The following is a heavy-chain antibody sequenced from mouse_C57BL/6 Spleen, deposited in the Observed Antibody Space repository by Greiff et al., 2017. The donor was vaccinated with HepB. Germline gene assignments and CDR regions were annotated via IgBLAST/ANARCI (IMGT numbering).Heavy chain of an antibody. D-gene: IGHD1-1*01. CDR3: NPYGSSDEGFAY. CDR2: IDPEDGDT. J-gene: IGHJ3*01. V-gene: IGHV14-1*01. Sequence: EVKLMESGAELVRPGASVKLSCTASGFNIKDYYMHWVKQRPEQGLEWIGRIDPEDGDTEYAPKFQGKATMTADTSSNTAYLQLSSLTSEDTAVYYCNPYGSSDEGFAYWGQGTLVTVSA. CDR1: GFNIKDYY.